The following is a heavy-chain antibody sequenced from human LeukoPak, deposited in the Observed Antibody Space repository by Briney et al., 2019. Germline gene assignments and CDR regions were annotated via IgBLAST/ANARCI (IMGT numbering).Heavy chain of an antibody. CDR2: INQDGSAK. D-gene: IGHD3-10*01. V-gene: IGHV3-7*03. CDR1: GFTFSSYW. CDR3: AKSGAGGGYYYYYGMDV. J-gene: IGHJ6*02. Sequence: GGSLRLSCAASGFTFSSYWMSWVRQAPGKGLEWVANINQDGSAKYYVDSVKGRFTISRANAKNSLYLQMNSLRAEDTAVYYCAKSGAGGGYYYYYGMDVWGQGTTVTVSS.